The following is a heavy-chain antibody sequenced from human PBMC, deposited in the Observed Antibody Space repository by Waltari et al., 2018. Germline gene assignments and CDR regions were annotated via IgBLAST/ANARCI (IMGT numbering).Heavy chain of an antibody. CDR2: IKEDGSKK. CDR3: AKEYNSGWYWGFDV. J-gene: IGHJ2*01. V-gene: IGHV3-7*01. CDR1: GFTFSGNW. Sequence: EVQLVESGGGLVQPGGSLRLSCAGSGFTFSGNWMAWVRQAPGKGLECVANIKEDGSKKNYVDSVEGRFTISRDNAKNSLYLQMNSLRAEDTALYYCAKEYNSGWYWGFDVWGRGSLVTVSS. D-gene: IGHD6-19*01.